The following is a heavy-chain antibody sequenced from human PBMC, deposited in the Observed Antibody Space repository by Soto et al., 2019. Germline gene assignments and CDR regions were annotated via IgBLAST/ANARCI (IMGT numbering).Heavy chain of an antibody. CDR3: AVDGVPTSSFRYYYIRV. V-gene: IGHV3-30*04. J-gene: IGHJ4*02. CDR2: ISHDGRNT. CDR1: ELPFTDYS. Sequence: QAQLVESGGGVVRPGRSLRLSCAASELPFTDYSMHWVRQTADKGLEWVAVISHDGRNTVYSDSVRGRFTISRDDSRSMLFLQMSGVTVEDTAIYYCAVDGVPTSSFRYYYIRVWGRGTLVTVSS. D-gene: IGHD3-22*01.